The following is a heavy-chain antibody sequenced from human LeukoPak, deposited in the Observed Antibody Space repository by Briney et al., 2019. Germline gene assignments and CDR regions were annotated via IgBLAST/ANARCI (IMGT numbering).Heavy chain of an antibody. CDR2: INGRANDT. V-gene: IGHV3-23*01. CDR1: SGFP. Sequence: GGSLTLSCAPFSGFPMIWVDLAPAGGLEGDSDINGRANDTYYLDSVKGRFTISRDNSNNPLYLQMNSVNAADTAVYYCAKGHRSSSSFVDSWGQGILVTVSS. CDR3: AKGHRSSSSFVDS. D-gene: IGHD6-19*01. J-gene: IGHJ4*02.